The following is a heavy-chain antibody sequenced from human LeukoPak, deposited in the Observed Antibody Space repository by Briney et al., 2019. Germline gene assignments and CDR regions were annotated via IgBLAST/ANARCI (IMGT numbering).Heavy chain of an antibody. Sequence: PSETLSLTCAVYRGSFSDYYWSWISQPPGKGLEWIGEINHSGNTNYNPSLKSRVTISVDTSKNQFSLKLSSVTAATTAVYYCAGNGSSPNFDFWGQGTLVTVSS. CDR1: RGSFSDYY. CDR3: AGNGSSPNFDF. D-gene: IGHD6-6*01. V-gene: IGHV4-34*01. J-gene: IGHJ4*02. CDR2: INHSGNT.